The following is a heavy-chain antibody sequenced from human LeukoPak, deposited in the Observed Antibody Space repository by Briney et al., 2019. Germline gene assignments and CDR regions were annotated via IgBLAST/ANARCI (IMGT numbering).Heavy chain of an antibody. CDR3: ARHEGCSSTRCYYYYYMDV. Sequence: ASVKVSCKTSGYTFTGYYMHWVRQAPGQGLEWMGWINPDSGATNYAQKFQGRVTITRDTSISTAYMELSRLRSDDTAVYYCARHEGCSSTRCYYYYYMDVWGKGTTVTVSS. V-gene: IGHV1-2*02. J-gene: IGHJ6*03. CDR1: GYTFTGYY. D-gene: IGHD2-2*01. CDR2: INPDSGAT.